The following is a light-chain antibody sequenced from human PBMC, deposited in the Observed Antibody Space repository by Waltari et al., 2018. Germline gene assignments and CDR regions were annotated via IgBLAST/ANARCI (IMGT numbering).Light chain of an antibody. CDR3: CSYAGSATYV. CDR1: SADVGVYNL. J-gene: IGLJ1*01. Sequence: SALTQPASVSGSPGQSITISCIGSSADVGVYNLVSWYQQHPGKAPKFLMFEVNKRPSGISGRFSGSKSGNTASLTISGLQAEDEADYYCCSYAGSATYVFGSGTRVTVL. V-gene: IGLV2-23*02. CDR2: EVN.